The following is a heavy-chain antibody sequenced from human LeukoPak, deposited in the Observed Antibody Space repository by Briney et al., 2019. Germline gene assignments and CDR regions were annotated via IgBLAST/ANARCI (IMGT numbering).Heavy chain of an antibody. V-gene: IGHV4-38-2*02. CDR2: IYHTGST. J-gene: IGHJ4*02. Sequence: SETLSLTCTVSGYSITSNYYWGWIRRPPGKGLEGIGRIYHTGSTHYNPSLKSRVTISVDTSKNQSSLELSSLTAADTAVYYCARSVGPDRPFDYWGQGTLVTVSS. CDR1: GYSITSNYY. D-gene: IGHD1-14*01. CDR3: ARSVGPDRPFDY.